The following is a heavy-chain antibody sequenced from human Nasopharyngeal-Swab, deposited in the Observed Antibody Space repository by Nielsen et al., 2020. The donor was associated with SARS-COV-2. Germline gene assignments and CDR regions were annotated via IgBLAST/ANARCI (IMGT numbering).Heavy chain of an antibody. CDR2: ISTYSGKT. CDR3: ARASFDY. J-gene: IGHJ4*02. CDR1: GYNFTIYG. V-gene: IGHV1-18*01. Sequence: ASVKVSCKASGYNFTIYGFTWVRQAPGQGLEWMGWISTYSGKTKNAQKFQDRVTLTTDTSSNTAYMELRSLKSDDAAVYYRARASFDYWGQGTLVTVSS.